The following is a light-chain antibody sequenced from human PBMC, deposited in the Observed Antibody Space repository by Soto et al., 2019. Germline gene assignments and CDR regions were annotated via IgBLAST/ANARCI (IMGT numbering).Light chain of an antibody. CDR1: QTVSNN. J-gene: IGKJ4*01. CDR2: SSS. V-gene: IGKV3-15*01. Sequence: EIVMTQYPATLSVSPGERATLSCRASQTVSNNLAWYQQKPGQAPRLLFYSSSTRATGVPARFSGSRSGTDFTLTISSLQSEDFAVYYCQHYNSWPLTFGGGTKVE. CDR3: QHYNSWPLT.